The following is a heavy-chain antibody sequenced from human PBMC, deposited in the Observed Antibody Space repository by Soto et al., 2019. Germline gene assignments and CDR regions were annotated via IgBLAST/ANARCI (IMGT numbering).Heavy chain of an antibody. J-gene: IGHJ1*01. V-gene: IGHV1-18*01. CDR3: VRDAAVGLFGS. CDR1: GYTFTSYG. CDR2: LSAYNGNT. D-gene: IGHD1-26*01. Sequence: QVQLVQSGAEVKKPGASVKVSCKASGYTFTSYGISWVRQAPGQGLEWMGWLSAYNGNTNYAQKLQGRVTMTTDTSQSAAYMELRSLRADDTAVYYCVRDAAVGLFGSWGQGTLFTVSS.